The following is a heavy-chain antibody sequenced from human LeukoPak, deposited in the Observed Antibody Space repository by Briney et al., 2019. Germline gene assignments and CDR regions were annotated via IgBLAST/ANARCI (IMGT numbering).Heavy chain of an antibody. J-gene: IGHJ4*02. D-gene: IGHD4-17*01. Sequence: SQTLCLTCTVSGGSMSSGDYYWSWIRQPPGKGLEWIGYIYYSGSTYYNPSLKSRVTISVDTSKNQFSLKLSSVTAADTAVYYCASTITVTTDYWGQGTLVTVSS. CDR2: IYYSGST. CDR3: ASTITVTTDY. V-gene: IGHV4-30-4*01. CDR1: GGSMSSGDYY.